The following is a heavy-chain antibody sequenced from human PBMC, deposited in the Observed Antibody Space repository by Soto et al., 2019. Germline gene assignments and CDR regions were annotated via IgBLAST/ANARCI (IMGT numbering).Heavy chain of an antibody. J-gene: IGHJ4*02. V-gene: IGHV3-7*01. CDR2: IKYDGSEE. CDR1: GFSFSSVW. Sequence: GGSLRLSCVVSGFSFSSVWMTWVRQAPGKGLECVANIKYDGSEEYYVDSVKGRFTISRDNAKNSLYLQMNSLRDGDSAVYYCVTDLNWQGHWGQGTLVTVSS. CDR3: VTDLNWQGH.